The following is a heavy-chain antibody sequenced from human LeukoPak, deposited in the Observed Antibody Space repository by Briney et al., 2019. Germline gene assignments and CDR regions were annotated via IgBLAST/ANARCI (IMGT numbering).Heavy chain of an antibody. CDR3: ARRTGITIFGVVIRGSFDY. V-gene: IGHV4-38-2*01. CDR1: GYSFSSGYY. D-gene: IGHD3-3*01. Sequence: SETLSLTCAVSGYSFSSGYYWGWIRQPPGKGLEWIGSIYHSGSTYYNPSLKSRVTISVDTSKNQFSLKLSLVTAADTAVYYCARRTGITIFGVVIRGSFDYWGQGTLVTVSS. CDR2: IYHSGST. J-gene: IGHJ4*02.